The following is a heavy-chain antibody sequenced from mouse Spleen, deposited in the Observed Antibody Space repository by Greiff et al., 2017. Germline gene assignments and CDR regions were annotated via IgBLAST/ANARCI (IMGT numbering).Heavy chain of an antibody. CDR3: ASTNSLLRQYYFDY. V-gene: IGHV5-9-1*01. J-gene: IGHJ2*01. CDR1: GFTFSSYA. D-gene: IGHD1-2*01. Sequence: EVKLVESGGGLVKPGGSLKLSCAASGFTFSSYAMSWVRQTPEKRLEWVATISSGGSYTYYPDSVKGRFTISRDNAKNTLYLQMSSLRSEDTAMYYCASTNSLLRQYYFDYWGQGTTLTVSS. CDR2: ISSGGSYT.